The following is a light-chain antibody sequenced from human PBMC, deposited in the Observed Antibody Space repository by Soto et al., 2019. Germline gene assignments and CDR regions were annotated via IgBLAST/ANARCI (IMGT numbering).Light chain of an antibody. CDR3: QQLKTYPYT. CDR2: SAS. J-gene: IGKJ2*01. Sequence: IQLTQPPSSLSASVGDRVTLTCRASQDINKFLAWFQQTPGKAPQILVYSASTLHSGVPSRFSGSGSGTDFALTISSLQPEDFATYYCQQLKTYPYTFGQATRLVIK. CDR1: QDINKF. V-gene: IGKV1-9*01.